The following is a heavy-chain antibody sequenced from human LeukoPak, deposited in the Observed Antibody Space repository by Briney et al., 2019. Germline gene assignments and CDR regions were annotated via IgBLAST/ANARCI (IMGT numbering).Heavy chain of an antibody. CDR1: VYTCTSYD. CDR2: MNPNSGNT. D-gene: IGHD2-2*01. Sequence: ASVKVSCKASVYTCTSYDINWVRQATGQALEWMVWMNPNSGNTGYAQKFQGRVTMTRNTSISTAYMELSSLRSEDAAVYYCARVKGTSCRRTCRSWFDPWGQGTLVTVSS. CDR3: ARVKGTSCRRTCRSWFDP. J-gene: IGHJ5*02. V-gene: IGHV1-8*01.